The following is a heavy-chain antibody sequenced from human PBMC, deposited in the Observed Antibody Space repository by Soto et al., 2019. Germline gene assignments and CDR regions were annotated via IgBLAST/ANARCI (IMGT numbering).Heavy chain of an antibody. D-gene: IGHD3-10*01. Sequence: QVQLQQWGAGLLKPSETLSLTCAVYGGSFSGYYWSWIRQPPGKGLEWIGAINHSGSTHYNPSLKRRVTSSVDTSQNQFSLRLRSVTAADTAVYYFARGYGRNFDYWGQGTLVTVSS. CDR1: GGSFSGYY. V-gene: IGHV4-34*01. CDR2: INHSGST. CDR3: ARGYGRNFDY. J-gene: IGHJ4*02.